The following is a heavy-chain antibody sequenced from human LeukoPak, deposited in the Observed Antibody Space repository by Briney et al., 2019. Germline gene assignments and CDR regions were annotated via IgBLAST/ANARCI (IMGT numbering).Heavy chain of an antibody. V-gene: IGHV1-46*01. CDR1: GYTIIGHW. D-gene: IGHD3-10*01. J-gene: IGHJ5*02. Sequence: APVKVSCKASGYTIIGHWMHWVRQAPGQGLEWMGVINPSGSSTIHAQKFQGRITMTRDTSTSTVYMELSRLTSEDTAVYYCARDNSYGSSLPLGAWWFDPWGQGTLVTVSS. CDR3: ARDNSYGSSLPLGAWWFDP. CDR2: INPSGSST.